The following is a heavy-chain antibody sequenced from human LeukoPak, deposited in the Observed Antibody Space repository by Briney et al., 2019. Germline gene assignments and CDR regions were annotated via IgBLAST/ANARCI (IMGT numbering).Heavy chain of an antibody. CDR1: GGTFSSYA. D-gene: IGHD1-1*01. Sequence: ASVKVSCKASGGTFSSYAISWVRQAPGQGLEWMGGIVPIFGTANYAQKFQGRVTITTDESTSTAYMELSSLRSEDTAVYYCAARTGTGPLYYYYYMDVWGKGTTVTVSS. V-gene: IGHV1-69*05. CDR2: IVPIFGTA. CDR3: AARTGTGPLYYYYYMDV. J-gene: IGHJ6*03.